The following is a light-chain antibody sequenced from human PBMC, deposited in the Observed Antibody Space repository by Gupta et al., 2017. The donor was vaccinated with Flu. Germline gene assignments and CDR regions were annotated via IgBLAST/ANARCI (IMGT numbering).Light chain of an antibody. V-gene: IGLV1-44*01. CDR2: NDN. J-gene: IGLJ3*02. CDR1: SSNLGSNV. Sequence: VTISCSGSSSNLGSNVVSWYQHLPGRAPKLLIYNDNQRPSGVPDRFSGSKSGTSASLAISGLQSEDEANYYCAAWDDSLNGLWVFGGGTQLTVL. CDR3: AAWDDSLNGLWV.